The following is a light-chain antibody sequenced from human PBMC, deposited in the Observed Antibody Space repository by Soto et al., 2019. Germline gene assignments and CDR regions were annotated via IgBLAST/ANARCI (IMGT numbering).Light chain of an antibody. CDR3: HHYHNAAGT. CDR1: QSVNNN. CDR2: GAS. V-gene: IGKV3-15*01. Sequence: EVVMTQSPATLSVSPGETATLSCRASQSVNNNLAWYQKKPGQGPRLLIYGASTRATGIPARFSGSGSGTEFTLTINSLQPEDYAVYFCHHYHNAAGTFGGGTKVEIK. J-gene: IGKJ4*01.